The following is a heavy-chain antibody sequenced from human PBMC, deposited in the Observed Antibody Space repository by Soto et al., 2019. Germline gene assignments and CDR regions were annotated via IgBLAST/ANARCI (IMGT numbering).Heavy chain of an antibody. CDR1: GGAISGRSNY. V-gene: IGHV4-39*01. J-gene: IGHJ4*02. CDR2: IYSGGST. CDR3: ARRHSATWLFDY. Sequence: QLQLQESGPGLVKPSETLSLTCNVSGGAISGRSNYWVWIRQPPGKGLEYIGSIYSGGSTYYNPSLKSRVTLSVDTSQNQFFLRLTSVTAADTAVYYCARRHSATWLFDYWGLGTQVTVSS. D-gene: IGHD2-15*01.